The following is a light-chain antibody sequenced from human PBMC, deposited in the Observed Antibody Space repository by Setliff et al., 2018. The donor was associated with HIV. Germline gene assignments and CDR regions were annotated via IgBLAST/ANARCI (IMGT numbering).Light chain of an antibody. CDR3: SSYTSSNTLV. Sequence: QSALTQPPSASGSPGQSVTISCTGTSSDVGRYNYVSWYQQHPGKAPKLIIYEVSNRPSGVSNRFSGSKSGNTASLTISGLQAEDEADYYCSSYTSSNTLVFGTGTKVTVL. CDR1: SSDVGRYNY. V-gene: IGLV2-14*01. CDR2: EVS. J-gene: IGLJ1*01.